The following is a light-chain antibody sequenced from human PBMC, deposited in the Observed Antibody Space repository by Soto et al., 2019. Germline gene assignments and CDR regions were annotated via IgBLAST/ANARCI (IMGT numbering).Light chain of an antibody. V-gene: IGKV2D-29*01. CDR2: EVS. J-gene: IGKJ4*01. CDR1: HRLLHGDGKAY. Sequence: DIVMTQTPLSLSVTPGQPASISCKSSHRLLHGDGKAYLCWYLQKRGQPPQILIYEVSNRFSGVPERFSGSGSGTDFTLKSGRVEGEDVGVCCCMQTIQLALTFGGGTKVDIK. CDR3: MQTIQLALT.